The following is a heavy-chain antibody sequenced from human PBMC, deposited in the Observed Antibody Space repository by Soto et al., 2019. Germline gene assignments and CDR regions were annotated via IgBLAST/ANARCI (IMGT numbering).Heavy chain of an antibody. V-gene: IGHV3-21*01. CDR1: GFTFSSYS. J-gene: IGHJ6*03. D-gene: IGHD2-15*01. CDR2: ISSSSSYI. Sequence: LRLSCAASGFTFSSYSMNWVRQAPGKGLEWVSSISSSSSYIYYADSVKGRFTISRDNAKNSLYLQMNSLRAEDTAVYYCAIAATPYYYYYMDVWGKGTTVTVSS. CDR3: AIAATPYYYYYMDV.